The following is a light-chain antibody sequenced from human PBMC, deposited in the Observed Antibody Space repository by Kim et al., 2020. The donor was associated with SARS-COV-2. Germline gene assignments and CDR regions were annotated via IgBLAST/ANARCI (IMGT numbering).Light chain of an antibody. V-gene: IGKV3-15*01. CDR1: QSFRNN. Sequence: IVMTQSPATLSVSPGERVTLSCRASQSFRNNLAWYQQRPGQAPRLLIYGASTRATDVSDRFSGSGSGTEFTLTIRSLQSEDLAVYYCQQYNDWPLLTFGGGTKLEI. J-gene: IGKJ4*01. CDR2: GAS. CDR3: QQYNDWPLLT.